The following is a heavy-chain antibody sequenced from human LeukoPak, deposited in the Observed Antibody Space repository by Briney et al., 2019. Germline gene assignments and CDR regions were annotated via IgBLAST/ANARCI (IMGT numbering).Heavy chain of an antibody. V-gene: IGHV4-4*09. D-gene: IGHD2-2*01. CDR2: IYTSGST. CDR1: GGSINSYY. Sequence: SETLSLTCTVSGGSINSYYWSWIRQPPGKGLEWIGYIYTSGSTNYNPSLKSRVTISVDTSKNQFSLKLSSVTAADTAVYYCAREVLYCSSTSCPVVWGQGTMVTVSS. CDR3: AREVLYCSSTSCPVV. J-gene: IGHJ3*01.